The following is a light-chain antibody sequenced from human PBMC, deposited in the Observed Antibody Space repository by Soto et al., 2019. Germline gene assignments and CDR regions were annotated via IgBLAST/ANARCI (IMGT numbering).Light chain of an antibody. CDR2: DAS. J-gene: IGKJ3*01. Sequence: DIQMTQSPSSLSASVGDRVTITCQASQDISNYLNWYQQKPGKAPKLLIYDASNLETGGPSRFSGSGSGTDFTFTISSLQPEDIATYYGQQYYNLPSFTFGPGTKVDIK. CDR3: QQYYNLPSFT. V-gene: IGKV1-33*01. CDR1: QDISNY.